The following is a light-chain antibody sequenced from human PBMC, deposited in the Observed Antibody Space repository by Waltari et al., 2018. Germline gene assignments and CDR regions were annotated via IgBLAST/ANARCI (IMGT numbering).Light chain of an antibody. CDR2: QDT. CDR1: SSNIGTYG. Sequence: QSVLTQPPSVSGSPGQRVISSCTGSSSNIGTYGISWYQQFPGTTPKLLIYQDTKRPSGVSDRFSGSKSGASASLTITGLQTEDEADYYCLSFDISLQIWIFGGGTRLTVL. J-gene: IGLJ3*02. CDR3: LSFDISLQIWI. V-gene: IGLV1-40*01.